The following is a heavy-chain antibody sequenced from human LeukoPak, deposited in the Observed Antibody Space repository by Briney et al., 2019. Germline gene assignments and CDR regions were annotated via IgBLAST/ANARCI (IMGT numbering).Heavy chain of an antibody. CDR1: GVTLGTYA. CDR3: AARNWNYASGIDY. CDR2: ISSSGSGGNT. Sequence: GGSLRLSCAASGVTLGTYAMSWARQAPGKGLEWVSGISSSGSGGNTYYADSVKGRFTISRDISKNTLYLQMNGLRAEDTAVYYCAARNWNYASGIDYWGQGTLVTVSS. D-gene: IGHD1-7*01. J-gene: IGHJ4*02. V-gene: IGHV3-23*01.